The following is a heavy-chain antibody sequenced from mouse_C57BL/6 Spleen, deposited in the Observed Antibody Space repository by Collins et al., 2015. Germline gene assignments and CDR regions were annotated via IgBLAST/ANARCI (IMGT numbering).Heavy chain of an antibody. CDR3: TIRDGYYFDY. V-gene: IGHV5-6-4*01. Sequence: DVKLVESGGGLVKPGGSLKLPCAASGFTFSSYTMSWVRQTPEKRLEWVATISSGGSYTYYPDSVKGRFTISRDNAKNTLYLQMSSLKSEDTAMYYCTIRDGYYFDYWGQGTTLTVSS. J-gene: IGHJ2*01. D-gene: IGHD2-3*01. CDR1: GFTFSSYT. CDR2: ISSGGSYT.